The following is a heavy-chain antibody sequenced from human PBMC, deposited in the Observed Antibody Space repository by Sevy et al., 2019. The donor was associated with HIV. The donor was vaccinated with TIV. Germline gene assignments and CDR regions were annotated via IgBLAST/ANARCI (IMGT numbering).Heavy chain of an antibody. D-gene: IGHD3-16*01. CDR1: GYSFTAHW. J-gene: IGHJ3*01. CDR3: ARVCHLSVDAFDV. CDR2: LFPGNSDV. V-gene: IGHV5-51*01. Sequence: GKSLKISCQASGYSFTAHWIGWVRQMPGKGLEWMGILFPGNSDVRSFQGQVTVSVDRSTNTAYLQWGSLTASDSAVYYCARVCHLSVDAFDVWGLGTMVTVSS.